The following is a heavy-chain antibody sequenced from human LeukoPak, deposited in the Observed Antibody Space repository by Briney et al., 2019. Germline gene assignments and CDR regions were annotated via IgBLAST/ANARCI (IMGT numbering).Heavy chain of an antibody. CDR2: ISNYNGDT. J-gene: IGHJ4*02. V-gene: IGHV1-18*01. D-gene: IGHD3-10*01. Sequence: GASVKVSCKASGLPFTTYGITWVRQAPGQGLEWMGWISNYNGDTNYAQKLQGRVTMTTDTSTSTAYMEMRSLRSDDTAVYYCARDGGLIVYYGSGSYLRYWGQGTLVTVSS. CDR1: GLPFTTYG. CDR3: ARDGGLIVYYGSGSYLRY.